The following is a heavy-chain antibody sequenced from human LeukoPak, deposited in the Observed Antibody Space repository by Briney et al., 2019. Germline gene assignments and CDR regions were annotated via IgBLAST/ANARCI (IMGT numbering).Heavy chain of an antibody. V-gene: IGHV1-69*13. D-gene: IGHD2-2*01. Sequence: GASVKVSCKASGGTFSSYAISWVRQAPGQGLEWRGGIIPIFGTANYAQKFQGRVTITADESTSTAYMELSSLRSEDTAVYYCARVGCSSTSCYWRDAFDIWGQGTMVTVSS. CDR1: GGTFSSYA. CDR3: ARVGCSSTSCYWRDAFDI. CDR2: IIPIFGTA. J-gene: IGHJ3*02.